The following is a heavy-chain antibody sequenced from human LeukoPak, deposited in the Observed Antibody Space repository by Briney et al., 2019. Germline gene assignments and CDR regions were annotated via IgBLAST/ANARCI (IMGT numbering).Heavy chain of an antibody. J-gene: IGHJ6*03. CDR3: ARADLTTGTSGYYMDV. D-gene: IGHD1-1*01. Sequence: ASVKVSCKASGYTFTSYDINWVRQATGQGLEWMGWMNPNSGNTGYAQKFQGRVTMTRNTSISTAYMELSSLRSEDTAVYYCARADLTTGTSGYYMDVWGRGTTVTVSS. V-gene: IGHV1-8*01. CDR2: MNPNSGNT. CDR1: GYTFTSYD.